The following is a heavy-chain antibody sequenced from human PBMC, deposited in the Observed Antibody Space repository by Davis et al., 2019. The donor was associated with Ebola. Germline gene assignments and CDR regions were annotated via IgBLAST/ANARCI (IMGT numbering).Heavy chain of an antibody. J-gene: IGHJ6*02. Sequence: GESLKISCAASGFTVSSNYMSWVRKAPGKGLEWVSVIYSGGSTYYADSVKGRFTISRDNSKNTLYLQMNSLRAEDTAVYYCASEWFRGRYYYYGMDVWGQGTTVTVSS. CDR1: GFTVSSNY. CDR3: ASEWFRGRYYYYGMDV. CDR2: IYSGGST. D-gene: IGHD3-10*01. V-gene: IGHV3-53*01.